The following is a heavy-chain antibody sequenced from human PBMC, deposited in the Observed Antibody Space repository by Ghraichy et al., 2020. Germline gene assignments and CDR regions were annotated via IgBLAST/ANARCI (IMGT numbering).Heavy chain of an antibody. CDR2: INQDGSAK. CDR3: ARDLFYFESSGYYASDY. J-gene: IGHJ4*02. CDR1: GFTFSNSW. V-gene: IGHV3-7*01. Sequence: GGSLRLSCEASGFTFSNSWMTWVRQAPGKGLEWVGNINQDGSAKYYMDSVRGLFTISRDNVKNSLYLQMNSLRAEDTAVYFCARDLFYFESSGYYASDYWGQGTLLTVS. D-gene: IGHD3-22*01.